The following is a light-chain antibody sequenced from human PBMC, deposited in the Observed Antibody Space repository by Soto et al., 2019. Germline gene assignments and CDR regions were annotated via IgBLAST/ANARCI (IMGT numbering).Light chain of an antibody. Sequence: DIQMPQSPSSLSASVGDRVTITCQASQHISTYLNWFQQKPGKAPELLIYDASNLVSGVPSRFRGSGSGTDVTFTISSRQPEDFATYYCQRYDDLPPTFGPGTKVDIK. CDR1: QHISTY. V-gene: IGKV1-33*01. J-gene: IGKJ3*01. CDR2: DAS. CDR3: QRYDDLPPT.